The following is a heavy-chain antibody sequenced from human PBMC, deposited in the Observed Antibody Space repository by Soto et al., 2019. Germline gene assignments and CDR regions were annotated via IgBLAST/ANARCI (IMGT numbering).Heavy chain of an antibody. D-gene: IGHD3-10*01. CDR3: ARDSGWPILNFDN. J-gene: IGHJ4*02. Sequence: GGSLRLSSAASDFDFSRYVIHWVRQSPGKGLEWVAASSYDGRETFYADSAKGRFTVSKEMSKNTAFLQMNALRHEDTAVYFCARDSGWPILNFDNWGQGTPVTVSS. CDR1: DFDFSRYV. CDR2: SSYDGRET. V-gene: IGHV3-30*03.